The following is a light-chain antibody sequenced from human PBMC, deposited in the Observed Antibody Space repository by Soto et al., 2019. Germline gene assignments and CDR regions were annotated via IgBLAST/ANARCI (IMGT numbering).Light chain of an antibody. CDR1: SSDVGGYDH. CDR3: SSYSSSTTKWV. Sequence: QSALTQPASVSGSLGQSITISCTGTSSDVGGYDHVSWYQQNPGKAPKVIIYEVSSRASGISSRFSASKSGNTASLTISGLQAEDEADYHCSSYSSSTTKWVFGGGTQLTVL. CDR2: EVS. J-gene: IGLJ3*02. V-gene: IGLV2-14*01.